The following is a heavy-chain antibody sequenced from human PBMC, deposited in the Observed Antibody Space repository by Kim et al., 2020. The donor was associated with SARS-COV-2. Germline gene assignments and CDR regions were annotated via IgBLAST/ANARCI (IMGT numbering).Heavy chain of an antibody. CDR1: GGSFSGYY. D-gene: IGHD3-10*01. V-gene: IGHV4-34*01. Sequence: SETLSLTCAVYGGSFSGYYWSWIRQPPGKGLEWIGEINHSGSTNYNPSLKSRVTISVDTSKNQFSLKLSSVTAADTAVYYCARVGYYGSPFDYWGQGTLVTVSS. CDR3: ARVGYYGSPFDY. CDR2: INHSGST. J-gene: IGHJ4*02.